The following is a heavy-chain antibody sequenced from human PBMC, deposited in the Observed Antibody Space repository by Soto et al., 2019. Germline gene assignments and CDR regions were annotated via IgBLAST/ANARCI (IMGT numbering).Heavy chain of an antibody. CDR1: GYTSTNYG. Sequence: ASVKVSCKASGYTSTNYGMHWVRQAPGQRLEWMGWINAGSGNTKYSQKFQGRITITRDTSASTVYMELSSLRSDDTATYYCARGRTEFDIFTAYIMGDFWGQGTQVTV. J-gene: IGHJ4*02. CDR3: ARGRTEFDIFTAYIMGDF. CDR2: INAGSGNT. D-gene: IGHD3-9*01. V-gene: IGHV1-3*01.